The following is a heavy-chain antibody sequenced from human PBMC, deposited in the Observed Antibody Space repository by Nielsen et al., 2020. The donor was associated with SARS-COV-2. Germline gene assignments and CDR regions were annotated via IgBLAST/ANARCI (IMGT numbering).Heavy chain of an antibody. V-gene: IGHV3-66*01. CDR3: ARDGPQDSGSYYSYYYYYGMDV. CDR1: GFTVSSNY. CDR2: IYSGGST. J-gene: IGHJ6*02. Sequence: GESLKISCAASGFTVSSNYMSWVRQAPGKGLEWVSVIYSGGSTYYADSVKGRFTISRDNSKNTLYLQMNSLRAEDTAVYYCARDGPQDSGSYYSYYYYYGMDVWGQGTTVTVSS. D-gene: IGHD3-10*01.